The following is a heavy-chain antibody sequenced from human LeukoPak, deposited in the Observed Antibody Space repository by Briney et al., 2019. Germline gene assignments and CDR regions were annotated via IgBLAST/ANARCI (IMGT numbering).Heavy chain of an antibody. D-gene: IGHD1-26*01. V-gene: IGHV3-7*04. CDR1: GFTLSNYW. Sequence: GGSLRLSCAASGFTLSNYWMTWVRQAPGKGLEWVANIKQDGSEKYYVDSVRGRFTISRDNAKNSLDLQMNSLRAEDTAVYYCARYSGSYHGFDYWGQGTLVTVSS. CDR2: IKQDGSEK. J-gene: IGHJ4*02. CDR3: ARYSGSYHGFDY.